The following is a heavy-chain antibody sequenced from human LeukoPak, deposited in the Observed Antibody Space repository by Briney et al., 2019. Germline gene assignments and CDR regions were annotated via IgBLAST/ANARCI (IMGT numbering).Heavy chain of an antibody. CDR2: INPNSGGT. CDR1: GYTFTSYG. V-gene: IGHV1-2*02. CDR3: ATGPDRLGIYYFDY. J-gene: IGHJ4*02. Sequence: GASVKVSCKASGYTFTSYGISWVRQAPGQGLEWMGWINPNSGGTNYAQKFQGRVTMTRDTSISTAYMELSSLRSEDTAVYYCATGPDRLGIYYFDYWGQGTLVTVSS. D-gene: IGHD3-9*01.